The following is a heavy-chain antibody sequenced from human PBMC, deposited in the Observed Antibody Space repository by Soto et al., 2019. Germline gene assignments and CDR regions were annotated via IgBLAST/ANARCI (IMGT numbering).Heavy chain of an antibody. V-gene: IGHV3-23*01. J-gene: IGHJ4*02. CDR2: ISGSGGST. CDR1: GFTFSSYA. D-gene: IGHD6-19*01. Sequence: PGGSLRLSCGASGFTFSSYAMSWVRQAPGKGLEWVSAISGSGGSTYYADSVKGRFTISRDNSKNTLYLQMNSLRAEDTAVYYCAKDSSGWPGVTGYWGQGTLVTVSS. CDR3: AKDSSGWPGVTGY.